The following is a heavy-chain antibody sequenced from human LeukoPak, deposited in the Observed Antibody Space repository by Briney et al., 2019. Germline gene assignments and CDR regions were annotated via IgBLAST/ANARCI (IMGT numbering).Heavy chain of an antibody. D-gene: IGHD3-10*01. V-gene: IGHV3-21*01. Sequence: GGSLRLSCAASGFTFSSYSMNWDRQAPGKGLEWVSSISSSSSYIYYADSVKGRFTISRDNAKNSLYLQMSSLRAEDTAVYYCARGRKGGSALWGQGTLVTVSS. CDR2: ISSSSSYI. CDR3: ARGRKGGSAL. J-gene: IGHJ4*02. CDR1: GFTFSSYS.